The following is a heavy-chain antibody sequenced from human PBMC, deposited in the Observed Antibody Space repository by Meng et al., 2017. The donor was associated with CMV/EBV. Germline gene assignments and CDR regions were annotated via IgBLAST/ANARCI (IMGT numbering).Heavy chain of an antibody. CDR1: GYTFTSYV. D-gene: IGHD3-9*01. CDR2: ISAYNGNT. CDR3: ARARVDDVLTGYLPQGDVYYYGMDV. J-gene: IGHJ6*02. Sequence: ASVKVSCQTSGYTFTSYVITWVRQAPGQGLEWMGWISAYNGNTNYAQKLQGRVTMTTDTSTSTAYMDLRDLSFDDTAVYYCARARVDDVLTGYLPQGDVYYYGMDVWGLGTTVTVSS. V-gene: IGHV1-18*01.